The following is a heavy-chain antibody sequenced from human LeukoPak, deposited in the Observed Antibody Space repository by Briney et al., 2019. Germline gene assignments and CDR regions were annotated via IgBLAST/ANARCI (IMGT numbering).Heavy chain of an antibody. CDR1: GGSISSSSYY. D-gene: IGHD3-10*01. J-gene: IGHJ2*01. Sequence: SETLSLTCTVSGGSISSSSYYWDWIRQPPGKGLEWIGSIYYSGSTYYNPSLKSRVTISVDTSKNQFSLKLSSVTAADTAVYYCARRAVQVQFFDLWGRGTLVTVSS. CDR3: ARRAVQVQFFDL. CDR2: IYYSGST. V-gene: IGHV4-39*01.